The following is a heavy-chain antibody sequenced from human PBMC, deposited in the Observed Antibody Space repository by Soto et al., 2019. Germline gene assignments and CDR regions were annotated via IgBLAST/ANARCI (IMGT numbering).Heavy chain of an antibody. CDR1: GGSFSGYY. CDR2: INHSGST. D-gene: IGHD6-19*01. V-gene: IGHV4-34*01. Sequence: AETLSLTCAVYGGSFSGYYWSWIRQPPGKGLEWIGEINHSGSTNYNPSLKSRVTISVDTSKNQFSLKLSSVTAADTAVYFCARAYYNSGWYWAFHIWGQGTMVTVSS. J-gene: IGHJ3*02. CDR3: ARAYYNSGWYWAFHI.